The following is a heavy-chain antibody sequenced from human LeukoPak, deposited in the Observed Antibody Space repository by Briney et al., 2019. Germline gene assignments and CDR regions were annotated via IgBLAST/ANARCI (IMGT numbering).Heavy chain of an antibody. Sequence: SETLSLTFTVSDYSISSGHYWGWIRQTPGKGLEWIGSIYHSGSTYYNPSLKSRVTISVDTSKNQFSLKLSSVTAADTAVYFYARVKSDSTAYSPFGDWGQGTLVIVSS. V-gene: IGHV4-38-2*02. J-gene: IGHJ4*02. CDR2: IYHSGST. D-gene: IGHD3-22*01. CDR1: DYSISSGHY. CDR3: ARVKSDSTAYSPFGD.